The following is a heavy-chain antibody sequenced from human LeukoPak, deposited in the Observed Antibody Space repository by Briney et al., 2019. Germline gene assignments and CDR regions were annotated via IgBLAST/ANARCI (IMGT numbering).Heavy chain of an antibody. D-gene: IGHD2/OR15-2a*01. CDR2: IRRSSSTI. V-gene: IGHV3-48*02. CDR3: ARGILSGLDY. CDR1: EFTFSSYS. J-gene: IGHJ4*02. Sequence: GGSLRLSCAASEFTFSSYSMNWVRQAPGKGLGWVSYIRRSSSTIYYAGSVKGRFTISRDNAKNSLYLQMNSLRDEDTAVYYCARGILSGLDYWGQGTLVTVSS.